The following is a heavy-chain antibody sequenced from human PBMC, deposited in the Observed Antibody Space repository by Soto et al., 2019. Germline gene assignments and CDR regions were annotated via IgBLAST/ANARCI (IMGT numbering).Heavy chain of an antibody. CDR3: ARVSSPRVRGVMSARSPLGYYYGMDV. J-gene: IGHJ6*02. V-gene: IGHV4-34*01. CDR2: INHSGST. D-gene: IGHD3-10*01. CDR1: GGSFSGYY. Sequence: SETLSLTCAVYGGSFSGYYWSWIRQPPGKGLERIGEINHSGSTNYNPSLKSRVTISVDTSKNQFSLKLSSVTAADTAVYYCARVSSPRVRGVMSARSPLGYYYGMDVWSQGTTVTVSS.